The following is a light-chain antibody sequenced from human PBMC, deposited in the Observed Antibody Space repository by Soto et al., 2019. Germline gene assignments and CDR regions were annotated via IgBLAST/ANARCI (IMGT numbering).Light chain of an antibody. CDR2: DVT. Sequence: QSALTQPRSVSGSPGQSVTISCTGTSSDVGGYNYVSWYQQHPGKAPKLIIYDVTKRPSGVPDRFSGSKSGNTASLTISGLQAEDEADYYCYSAAGSFWVFGGGTKLTVL. CDR3: YSAAGSFWV. J-gene: IGLJ3*02. CDR1: SSDVGGYNY. V-gene: IGLV2-11*01.